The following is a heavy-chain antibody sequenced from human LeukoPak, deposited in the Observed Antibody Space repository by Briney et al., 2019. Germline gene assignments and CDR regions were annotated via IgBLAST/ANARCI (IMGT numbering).Heavy chain of an antibody. V-gene: IGHV3-23*01. D-gene: IGHD3-22*01. J-gene: IGHJ4*02. CDR3: AKVESGYYDSSGYYSLFDY. Sequence: GGSLRLSCAPSGFTFSSYAMSWVRQAPGKGLEWVSAISGSGGSTYYADSVKGRFTIARDNSKNTLYLQMNSLRAEDTAVYYCAKVESGYYDSSGYYSLFDYWGQGTLVTVSS. CDR2: ISGSGGST. CDR1: GFTFSSYA.